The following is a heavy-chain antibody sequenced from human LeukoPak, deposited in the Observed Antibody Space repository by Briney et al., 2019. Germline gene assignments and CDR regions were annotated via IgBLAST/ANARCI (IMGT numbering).Heavy chain of an antibody. J-gene: IGHJ4*02. Sequence: PGGSLRLSCAASGFTFTTYWMGWVRQAPGKGLEWVASIKQDGNEKYYVDSVKGRFTISRDNAENSLHLQMNSLKSEDTGVYYCTTGAYDNDWGRFRAYYFDYWGQGNLVTVSS. V-gene: IGHV3-7*03. CDR1: GFTFTTYW. CDR3: TTGAYDNDWGRFRAYYFDY. D-gene: IGHD3-16*01. CDR2: IKQDGNEK.